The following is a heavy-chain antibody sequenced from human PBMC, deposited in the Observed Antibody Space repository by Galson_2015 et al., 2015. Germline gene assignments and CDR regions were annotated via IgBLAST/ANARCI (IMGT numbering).Heavy chain of an antibody. D-gene: IGHD2-8*01. J-gene: IGHJ3*02. Sequence: SLRLSCAASGFTFSNAWMSWVRQAPEKGLEWVGRIKSKTDGGTTDYAGPVKGRFTISRDDSKNLLYLQMNSLKTEDTAVYYCTTGSNGAFDIWGQGTVVTASS. CDR3: TTGSNGAFDI. CDR1: GFTFSNAW. CDR2: IKSKTDGGTT. V-gene: IGHV3-15*01.